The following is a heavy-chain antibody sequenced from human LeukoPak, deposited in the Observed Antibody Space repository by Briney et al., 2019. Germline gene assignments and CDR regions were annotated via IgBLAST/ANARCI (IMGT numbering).Heavy chain of an antibody. CDR2: ISAYNGNT. V-gene: IGHV1-18*01. D-gene: IGHD2-21*01. CDR1: GYTFTSYD. Sequence: ASVKVSCKASGYTFTSYDINWVRQAPGQGLEWMGWISAYNGNTNYAQKLQGRVTMTTDTSTSTAYMELRSLRSDDTAVYYCARDCGGDCLTADFDYWGQGTLVTVSS. CDR3: ARDCGGDCLTADFDY. J-gene: IGHJ4*02.